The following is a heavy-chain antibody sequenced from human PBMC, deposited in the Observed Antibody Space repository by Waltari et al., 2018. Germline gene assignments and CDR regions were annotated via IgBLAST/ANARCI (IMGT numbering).Heavy chain of an antibody. CDR3: ARDQIDLSRSGGSREYLYYYYYGMDV. CDR2: IYYRGST. CDR1: GGSISSYY. V-gene: IGHV4-59*01. J-gene: IGHJ6*02. Sequence: QVQLQESGPGLVKPSETLSLTCTVSGGSISSYYWSWIRQPPGKGLEWIGSIYYRGSTNYNPSLRSRVTRSVDTSKNQCSRKLSSVTAADTAVYYCARDQIDLSRSGGSREYLYYYYYGMDVWGQGTTVTVSS. D-gene: IGHD2-15*01.